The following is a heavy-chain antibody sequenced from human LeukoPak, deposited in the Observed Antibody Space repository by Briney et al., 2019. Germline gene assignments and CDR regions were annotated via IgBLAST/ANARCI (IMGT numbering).Heavy chain of an antibody. J-gene: IGHJ5*02. CDR1: GYTFTSYG. D-gene: IGHD6-13*01. V-gene: IGHV1-18*01. CDR3: ARELGSSTLNWFDP. CDR2: ISAYNGNT. Sequence: ASVKVSCKASGYTFTSYGISWVRQAPGQGLEWMGWISAYNGNTNYAQKLQGGVTMTTDTSTSTAYMELRSLRSDDTAVYYCARELGSSTLNWFDPWGQGTLVTVSS.